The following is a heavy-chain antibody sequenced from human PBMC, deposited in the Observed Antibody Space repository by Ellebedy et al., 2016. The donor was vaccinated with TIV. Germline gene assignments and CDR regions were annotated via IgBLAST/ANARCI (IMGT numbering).Heavy chain of an antibody. CDR1: GFTFSSHW. J-gene: IGHJ4*02. CDR2: INSDGSST. Sequence: GESLKISCAASGFTFSSHWMHWVRQAPGKGLVWVSRINSDGSSTSYADSVKGRFTISRDNAKNTLYLQMNSLRAEDTAVYYCTKNLRWEDQKDYWGQGTLVTVSS. V-gene: IGHV3-74*01. D-gene: IGHD1-26*01. CDR3: TKNLRWEDQKDY.